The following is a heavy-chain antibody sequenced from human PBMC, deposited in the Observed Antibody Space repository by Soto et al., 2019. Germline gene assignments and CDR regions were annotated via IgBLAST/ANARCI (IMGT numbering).Heavy chain of an antibody. CDR3: AREESSAWSIDY. V-gene: IGHV4-30-4*01. D-gene: IGHD3-22*01. Sequence: QVQLQESGPGLVKPSQTLSLTCTVYGGSMTSGDYYWSWIRQPPGKGLEWIGYIFHSGHTYYNPSLKSRVSISVETSKNQFSLKLSSVTGADTAVYYCAREESSAWSIDYWGQGTLVTVSS. J-gene: IGHJ4*02. CDR1: GGSMTSGDYY. CDR2: IFHSGHT.